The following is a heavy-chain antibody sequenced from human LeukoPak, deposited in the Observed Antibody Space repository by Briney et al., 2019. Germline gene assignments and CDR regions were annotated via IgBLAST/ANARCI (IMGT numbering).Heavy chain of an antibody. CDR1: GGSLSSGSYF. CDR3: ARQIAVAGEWAFDI. V-gene: IGHV4-39*01. D-gene: IGHD6-19*01. J-gene: IGHJ3*02. Sequence: PSETLSLTCTVSGGSLSSGSYFWIWIRQPPGMVLEWIGSINYRGSTYYNPSLKSRVTISVDTSKNQFSLKLSSVTAADTALYYCARQIAVAGEWAFDIWGQGTMVTVSS. CDR2: INYRGST.